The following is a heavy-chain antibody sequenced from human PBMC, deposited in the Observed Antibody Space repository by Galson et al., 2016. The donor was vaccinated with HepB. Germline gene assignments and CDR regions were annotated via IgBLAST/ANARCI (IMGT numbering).Heavy chain of an antibody. Sequence: SLRLSCAASGFTVSRNQMTWVRQAPGKGLEWVSVIYTGGSTYHGDSVKGRFTISRDNSKNTLYLQMNSLRAEDTAVYYCARDNFYGSGTYPPYYYYMDVWGKGTTVTVS. CDR3: ARDNFYGSGTYPPYYYYMDV. J-gene: IGHJ6*03. V-gene: IGHV3-53*01. CDR1: GFTVSRNQ. CDR2: IYTGGST. D-gene: IGHD3-10*01.